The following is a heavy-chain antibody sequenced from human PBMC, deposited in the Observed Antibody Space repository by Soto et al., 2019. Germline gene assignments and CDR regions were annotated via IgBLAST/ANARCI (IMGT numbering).Heavy chain of an antibody. J-gene: IGHJ4*02. CDR1: GFTFSSYW. Sequence: EVQLVESGGGLVQPGGSLRLSCAASGFTFSSYWMHWVRQAPGKGLGWVSRINSDGSSTSYADSVKGRFTISRDNAKNTLYLQMNSLRAEDAAVYYCARATRYSSGWYLGYWGQGTLVTVSS. V-gene: IGHV3-74*01. D-gene: IGHD6-19*01. CDR2: INSDGSST. CDR3: ARATRYSSGWYLGY.